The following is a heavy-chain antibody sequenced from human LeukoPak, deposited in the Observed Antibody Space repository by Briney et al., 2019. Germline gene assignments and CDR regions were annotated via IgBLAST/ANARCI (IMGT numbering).Heavy chain of an antibody. J-gene: IGHJ6*03. CDR3: ARGANYDFWSGDPPGVYYYYYMDV. CDR1: GDSISSYY. Sequence: SETLSLTCTVSGDSISSYYWSWIRQPAGKGLEWIGRIYTSGSTNYNPSLKSRVTMSVDTSKNQFSLKLSSVTAADTAVYYCARGANYDFWSGDPPGVYYYYYMDVWGKGTTVTVSS. V-gene: IGHV4-4*07. D-gene: IGHD3-3*01. CDR2: IYTSGST.